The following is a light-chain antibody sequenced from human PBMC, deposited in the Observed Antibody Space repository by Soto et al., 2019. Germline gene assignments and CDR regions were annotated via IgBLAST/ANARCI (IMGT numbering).Light chain of an antibody. V-gene: IGKV3-11*01. CDR3: QQRRHWPPIT. Sequence: EIVLTQSPATLSLSPGERATLSCRASQSVNRYLAWYQQKPGQAPRLLIYDASNRATGIPARFSGSGSGTDFTLTINSLEPEDFAVYYCQQRRHWPPITFGQGTRLEIK. J-gene: IGKJ5*01. CDR2: DAS. CDR1: QSVNRY.